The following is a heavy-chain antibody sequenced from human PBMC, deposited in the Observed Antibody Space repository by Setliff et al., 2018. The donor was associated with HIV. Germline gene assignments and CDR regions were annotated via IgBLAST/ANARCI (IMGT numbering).Heavy chain of an antibody. CDR3: ARLRPSVADRSYFDH. V-gene: IGHV4-38-2*01. CDR1: GYSISSGYY. D-gene: IGHD6-19*01. Sequence: SETLSLTCAVSGYSISSGYYWGWIRQPPGKGLEWIGSIYHSGSTYDSPSLKSRVTISVDTSKNQFSLKLNSVTAADTAVYYCARLRPSVADRSYFDHWGQGTLVTVSS. CDR2: IYHSGST. J-gene: IGHJ4*02.